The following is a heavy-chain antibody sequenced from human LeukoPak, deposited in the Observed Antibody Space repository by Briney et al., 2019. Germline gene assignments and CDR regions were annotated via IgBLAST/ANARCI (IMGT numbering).Heavy chain of an antibody. CDR3: ARRGLYYYGSGSYYNNNWFDP. CDR2: INHSGST. CDR1: GGSFSGYY. V-gene: IGHV4-34*01. J-gene: IGHJ5*02. D-gene: IGHD3-10*01. Sequence: SETLSLTCAVYGGSFSGYYWSWIRQPPGKGLEWIGEINHSGSTNYNPSLKSRVTISVDTSKNQFSLKLSSVTAADTAVYYCARRGLYYYGSGSYYNNNWFDPWGQGTLVTVSS.